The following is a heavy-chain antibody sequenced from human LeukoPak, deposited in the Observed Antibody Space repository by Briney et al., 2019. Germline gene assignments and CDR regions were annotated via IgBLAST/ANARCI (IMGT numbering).Heavy chain of an antibody. V-gene: IGHV3-48*02. D-gene: IGHD3-9*01. CDR1: GFTFSSYS. J-gene: IGHJ6*02. Sequence: GGSLRVSCAASGFTFSSYSMNWVRQAPGKGLEWVSYSSSRSSTIYYADSVKGRFTISRDNAKNSLYLQMNSLRDEDTAVYYCARVWDYDILTGRHYYYYGMDVWGQGTPVTVSS. CDR2: SSSRSSTI. CDR3: ARVWDYDILTGRHYYYYGMDV.